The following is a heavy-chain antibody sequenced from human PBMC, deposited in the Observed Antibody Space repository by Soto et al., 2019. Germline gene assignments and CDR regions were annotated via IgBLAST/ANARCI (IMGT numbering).Heavy chain of an antibody. J-gene: IGHJ4*02. CDR1: GFTFTTFW. D-gene: IGHD2-15*01. CDR3: ARDQDTYGQAVFDS. V-gene: IGHV3-74*03. Sequence: EVPLVESGGALVQPAGSLRLSCETSGFTFTTFWMHWVRQVPGKGLVWVSRVSPDGSSTTYADSVKGRFTISRDNAKNTMLLQMNNLRVDDTALYFCARDQDTYGQAVFDSWGQGTLVTVSS. CDR2: VSPDGSST.